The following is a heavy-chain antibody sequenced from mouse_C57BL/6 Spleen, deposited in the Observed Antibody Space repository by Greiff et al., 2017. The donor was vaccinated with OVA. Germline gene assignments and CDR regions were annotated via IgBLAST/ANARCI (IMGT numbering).Heavy chain of an antibody. V-gene: IGHV3-6*01. CDR2: ISYDGSN. CDR1: GYSITSGYY. CDR3: ARGPVVTTRYWYFDV. Sequence: DVKLQESGPGLVKPSQSLSLTCSVTGYSITSGYYWNWIRQFPGNKLEWMGYISYDGSNNYNPSLKNRISITRDTSKNQFFLKLNSVTTEDTATYDCARGPVVTTRYWYFDVWGTGTTVTVSS. D-gene: IGHD2-2*01. J-gene: IGHJ1*03.